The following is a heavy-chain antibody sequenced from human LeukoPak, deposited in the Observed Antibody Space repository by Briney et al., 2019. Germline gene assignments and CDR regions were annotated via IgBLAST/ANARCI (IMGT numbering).Heavy chain of an antibody. Sequence: SVKVSCKASGGTFSSYAISWVRQAPGQGLEWMGGIIPIFGTANYAQKFQGRVTITADESTSTAYMELSSLRSEDTAVYYCARGGTVYYYDSSDYYGMDVWGQGATVTVSS. CDR2: IIPIFGTA. V-gene: IGHV1-69*13. CDR3: ARGGTVYYYDSSDYYGMDV. J-gene: IGHJ6*02. D-gene: IGHD3-22*01. CDR1: GGTFSSYA.